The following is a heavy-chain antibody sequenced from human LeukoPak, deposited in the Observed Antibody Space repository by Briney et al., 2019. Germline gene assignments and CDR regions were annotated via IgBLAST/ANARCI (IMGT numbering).Heavy chain of an antibody. V-gene: IGHV3-48*04. CDR2: ISSSSSTI. CDR1: GFTFSSYS. CDR3: ARGVGDIVATINY. J-gene: IGHJ4*02. D-gene: IGHD5-12*01. Sequence: GGSLRLSCAASGFTFSSYSMNWVRQAPGKGLEWVSYISSSSSTIYYADSVKGRFTISRDNAKNSLYLQMNSLRAEDTAVYYCARGVGDIVATINYWGQGTLVTVSS.